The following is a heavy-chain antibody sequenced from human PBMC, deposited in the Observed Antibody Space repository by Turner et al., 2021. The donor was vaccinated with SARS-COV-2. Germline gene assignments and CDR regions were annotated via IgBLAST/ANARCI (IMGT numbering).Heavy chain of an antibody. CDR1: GFTFSRYW. CDR2: IKQDESEK. D-gene: IGHD1-1*01. J-gene: IGHJ6*02. V-gene: IGHV3-7*01. Sequence: EVQLVESGGGLVQPGGSLRLSCAASGFTFSRYWMSGVRQAPGKGLEWVANIKQDESEKYYVDSVKGRFTISRDNAKNSLYLQMNSLRAEDTAVYYCARDHGYRAQVGYYGMGVWGQGTTVTVSS. CDR3: ARDHGYRAQVGYYGMGV.